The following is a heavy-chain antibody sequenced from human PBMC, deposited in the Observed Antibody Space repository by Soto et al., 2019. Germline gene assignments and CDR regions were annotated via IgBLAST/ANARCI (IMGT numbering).Heavy chain of an antibody. D-gene: IGHD3-22*01. CDR3: ARDDRDSSGYYYNY. V-gene: IGHV4-30-2*01. CDR1: GASITSGSYS. Sequence: SETLSLTCTVSGASITSGSYSWSWIRQAPGKGLEWIGNIHVTGYTAFSPSLKRRVTISVDTSKNQFSLKLSSVTAADTAVYYCARDDRDSSGYYYNYWGQGTLVTVSS. CDR2: IHVTGYT. J-gene: IGHJ4*02.